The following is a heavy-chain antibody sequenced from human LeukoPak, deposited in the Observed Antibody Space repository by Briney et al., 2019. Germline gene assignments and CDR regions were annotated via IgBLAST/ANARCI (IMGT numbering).Heavy chain of an antibody. Sequence: GGSLRLSCAASGFTFSTYWMGWVRQAAGKGLVWVSRINGDGYTTDYADSVKGRFTSSRDNAKSTLYLQMDSLRAEDTAVYYCARGFWGWEVDYWGQGTLVTVSS. D-gene: IGHD3-16*01. CDR2: INGDGYTT. CDR1: GFTFSTYW. J-gene: IGHJ4*02. V-gene: IGHV3-74*01. CDR3: ARGFWGWEVDY.